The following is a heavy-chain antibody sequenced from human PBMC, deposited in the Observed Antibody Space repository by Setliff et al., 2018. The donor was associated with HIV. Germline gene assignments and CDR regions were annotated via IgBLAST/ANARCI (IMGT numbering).Heavy chain of an antibody. V-gene: IGHV3-23*01. CDR1: GFSFRSYA. Sequence: PGGSLRLSCAASGFSFRSYAVSWVRQAPGKGLEWVSVISGSGDITYYRESVKGRFTVSRDNSKNTLYLQMNSLRAEDTAVYYCAKVGAWGQGTLVTVSS. J-gene: IGHJ4*02. CDR3: AKVGA. CDR2: ISGSGDIT.